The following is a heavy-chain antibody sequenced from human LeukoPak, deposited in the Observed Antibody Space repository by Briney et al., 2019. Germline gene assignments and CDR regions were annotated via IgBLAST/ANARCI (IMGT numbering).Heavy chain of an antibody. J-gene: IGHJ3*02. CDR2: IYYTGST. V-gene: IGHV4-39*07. CDR3: ARDRLYDYVWGSYRQGDAFDI. CDR1: GGSISSSSYY. D-gene: IGHD3-16*02. Sequence: SETLSLTCTVSGGSISSSSYYWGWIRQPPGKGLEWIGNIYYTGSTYYNPSLKSRATISVDTSKNQFSLKLSSVTAADTAVYYCARDRLYDYVWGSYRQGDAFDIWGQGTMVTVSS.